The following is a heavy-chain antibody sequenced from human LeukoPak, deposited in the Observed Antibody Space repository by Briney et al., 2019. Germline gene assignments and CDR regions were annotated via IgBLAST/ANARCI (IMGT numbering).Heavy chain of an antibody. Sequence: GASVKVSCKASGYTFNGYYMHWVRQAPGQGLEWMGWINPNSGGTNYAQKFQGRVTMTRDTSISTAYMELSRLRSDDTAVYYCARQEVVPAALPYYYYYYMDVWGKGTTVTVSS. V-gene: IGHV1-2*02. J-gene: IGHJ6*03. D-gene: IGHD2-2*01. CDR2: INPNSGGT. CDR3: ARQEVVPAALPYYYYYYMDV. CDR1: GYTFNGYY.